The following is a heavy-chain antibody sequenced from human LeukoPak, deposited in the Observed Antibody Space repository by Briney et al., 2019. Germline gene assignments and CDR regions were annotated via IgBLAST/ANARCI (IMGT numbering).Heavy chain of an antibody. Sequence: GGSLRLSCAASGFTFDDYGMSWVRQAPGKGLEWVSGINWNGGSTGYADSVKGRFTISRDNAKNSLYLQMNSLRAEDTALYHCARVTIFGVVIRYFDYWGQGTLVAVSS. CDR2: INWNGGST. D-gene: IGHD3-3*01. CDR1: GFTFDDYG. J-gene: IGHJ4*02. CDR3: ARVTIFGVVIRYFDY. V-gene: IGHV3-20*01.